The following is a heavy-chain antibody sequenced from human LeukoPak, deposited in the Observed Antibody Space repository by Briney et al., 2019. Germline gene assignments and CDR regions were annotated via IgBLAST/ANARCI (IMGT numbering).Heavy chain of an antibody. V-gene: IGHV3-23*01. Sequence: GGSLRLSCAASGFTFSSYAVSWVRQAPGKGLEWVSDISGSGIRRNYADSVKGRFTISRDNSENTLYLQMNSLRAEDTAIYYCAKRSGGPSPFDYWGQGTLVTVSS. CDR3: AKRSGGPSPFDY. CDR2: ISGSGIRR. D-gene: IGHD3-3*01. CDR1: GFTFSSYA. J-gene: IGHJ4*02.